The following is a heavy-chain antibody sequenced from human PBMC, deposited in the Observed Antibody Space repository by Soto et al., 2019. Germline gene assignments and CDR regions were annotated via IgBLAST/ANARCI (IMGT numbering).Heavy chain of an antibody. Sequence: QVQLVQSGAEVKKPGSSVKVSCKASGGTFSPYTINWVRQAPGQGLEWMGRIIPFHGVTNYAQKFQARVTITADKSTSTAYMELSGLRFEVTAVYYCTRDWEITVSTWSFGGFWGRGTLVTVSS. V-gene: IGHV1-69*08. J-gene: IGHJ4*02. D-gene: IGHD3-10*01. CDR2: IIPFHGVT. CDR3: TRDWEITVSTWSFGGF. CDR1: GGTFSPYT.